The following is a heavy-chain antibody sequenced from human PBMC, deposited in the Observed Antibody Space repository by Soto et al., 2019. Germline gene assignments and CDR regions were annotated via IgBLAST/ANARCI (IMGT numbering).Heavy chain of an antibody. V-gene: IGHV3-23*01. CDR1: GFTFSSYA. CDR2: IRGSGGST. D-gene: IGHD3-3*01. Sequence: GGSLRLSCAASGFTFSSYAMSWVRQAPGKGLEWVSVIRGSGGSTYYADSVKGRFTISRDNSKNTLYLQMNSLRAEDTAVYYCAKDKRFLEWVTRKDYMDVWGKGTTVTVSS. CDR3: AKDKRFLEWVTRKDYMDV. J-gene: IGHJ6*03.